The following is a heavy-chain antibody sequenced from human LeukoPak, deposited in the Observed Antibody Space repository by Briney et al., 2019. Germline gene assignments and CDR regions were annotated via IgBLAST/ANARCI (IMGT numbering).Heavy chain of an antibody. Sequence: ASETLSLTRTVSGGSISSHYWSWLRQPPGKGLEWIAYLYDSVRTKDNPSLKGRVTLSADTSKNQHSLRLSSVTAADTAVYYCATIKRGDIYGYFDFWGQGILVTVSS. D-gene: IGHD5-18*01. CDR3: ATIKRGDIYGYFDF. CDR2: LYDSVRT. V-gene: IGHV4-59*11. CDR1: GGSISSHY. J-gene: IGHJ4*02.